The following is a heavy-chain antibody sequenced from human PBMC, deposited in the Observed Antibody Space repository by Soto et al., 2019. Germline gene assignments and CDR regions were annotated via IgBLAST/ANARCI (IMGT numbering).Heavy chain of an antibody. Sequence: GASVKVSCKASGGTFSSYSSRWVRQAPGQGLEWMGRIIPILGIANYAQKFQGRVTITADKSTSTAYMELSSPRSEDTAVYYCASQGVKGSGSYYRDYYYYYMYVWGKGTTVTVSS. CDR2: IIPILGIA. CDR3: ASQGVKGSGSYYRDYYYYYMYV. V-gene: IGHV1-69*02. CDR1: GGTFSSYS. D-gene: IGHD3-10*01. J-gene: IGHJ6*03.